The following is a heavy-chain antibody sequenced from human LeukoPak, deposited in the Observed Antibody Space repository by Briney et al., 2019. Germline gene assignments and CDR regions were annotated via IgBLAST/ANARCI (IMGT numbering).Heavy chain of an antibody. J-gene: IGHJ4*02. CDR1: GFNFRMYA. Sequence: GGSLRLSCAASGFNFRMYAMSWVRLAPRKGLEWVSCIVGDGSSTYYADSVKGRFTISKDYSKNTLYLQMNSLSAEDTAMYYCAKDSIYGDGMWDIDYWGQGTLVTVSS. V-gene: IGHV3-23*01. D-gene: IGHD1-26*01. CDR3: AKDSIYGDGMWDIDY. CDR2: IVGDGSST.